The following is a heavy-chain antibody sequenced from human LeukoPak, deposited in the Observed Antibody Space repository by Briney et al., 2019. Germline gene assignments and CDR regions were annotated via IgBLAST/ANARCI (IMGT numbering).Heavy chain of an antibody. J-gene: IGHJ5*02. V-gene: IGHV3-11*04. Sequence: GGSLRLSCAASGFTFSDYYMSWICRAPGKGLEWVSYISSSGSTIYYADSVKGRFTISRDNAKNSLYLQMNSLRAEDTAVYYCARDSNYDFWSGPQYGKPHNWFDPWGQGTLVTVSS. CDR3: ARDSNYDFWSGPQYGKPHNWFDP. CDR1: GFTFSDYY. D-gene: IGHD3-3*01. CDR2: ISSSGSTI.